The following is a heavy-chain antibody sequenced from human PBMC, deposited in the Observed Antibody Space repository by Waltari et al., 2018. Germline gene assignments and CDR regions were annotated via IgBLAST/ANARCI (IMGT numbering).Heavy chain of an antibody. CDR2: VQRSGRT. CDR1: GDSMSNTDW. CDR3: ARDRGRGIYLDS. D-gene: IGHD2-15*01. V-gene: IGHV4-4*02. Sequence: QLQLQESGPGLVKPSGTLSLTCAVSGDSMSNTDWWSWVRQSPGKGLEWIGQVQRSGRTNYNPSFARRVTVSVDTSSNQFSLKVTSATAADTAVYFCARDRGRGIYLDSWGQGTLVTVS. J-gene: IGHJ4*02.